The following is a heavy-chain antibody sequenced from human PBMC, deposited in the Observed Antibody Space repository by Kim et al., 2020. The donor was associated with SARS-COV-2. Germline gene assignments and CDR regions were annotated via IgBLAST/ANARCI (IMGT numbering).Heavy chain of an antibody. D-gene: IGHD1-1*01. J-gene: IGHJ6*02. CDR1: GGSISSGDYY. CDR3: AENEYPDDYYYGMDV. V-gene: IGHV4-30-4*01. CDR2: IYYSGST. Sequence: SETLSLTCTVSGGSISSGDYYWSWIRQPPGKGLEWIGYIYYSGSTYYNPSLKSRVTIPVDTSKNQFSLKLSSVTAADTAVYYCAENEYPDDYYYGMDVWGQGTTVTVSS.